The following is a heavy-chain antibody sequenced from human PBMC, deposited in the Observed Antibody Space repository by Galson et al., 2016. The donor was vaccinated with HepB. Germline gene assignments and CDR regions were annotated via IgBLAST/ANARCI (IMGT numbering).Heavy chain of an antibody. CDR2: ISRSGDST. V-gene: IGHV3-23*01. CDR3: VQGSTAPAV. Sequence: FTFSNYGMTWVRQAPGKGLEVVSSISRSGDSTDYADSVKGRFTISRDNSKNTLFLQMNSLTADDTAIYYCVQGSTAPAVWGKGTTVTVSS. CDR1: FTFSNYG. J-gene: IGHJ6*04. D-gene: IGHD2-2*01.